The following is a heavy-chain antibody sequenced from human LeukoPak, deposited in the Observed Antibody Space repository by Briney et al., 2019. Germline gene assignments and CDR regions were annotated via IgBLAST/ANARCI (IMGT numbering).Heavy chain of an antibody. D-gene: IGHD2-8*01. Sequence: GGSLRLSCAASGFTFSSYGMQWVRQAPGKGLEWVAVISHDGTVQHYADSVKGRFTISRDTSKNTLYLQLNSLRAEDTAVYYCAKGGVSYAYYFDCWGQGTLVTVSS. CDR3: AKGGVSYAYYFDC. CDR2: ISHDGTVQ. CDR1: GFTFSSYG. J-gene: IGHJ4*02. V-gene: IGHV3-30*18.